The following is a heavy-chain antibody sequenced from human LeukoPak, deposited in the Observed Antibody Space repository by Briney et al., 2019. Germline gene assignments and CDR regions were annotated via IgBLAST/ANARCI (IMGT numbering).Heavy chain of an antibody. D-gene: IGHD4-17*01. CDR2: ISGSGTDP. CDR1: GGSISSYY. Sequence: LSLTCTVSGGSISSYYWSWIRQPPGKGLEWVSYISGSGTDPKYADSVRGRFTISRDNAKNSLYLQMDSLRAEDTAVYYCARRLATVTTNGYFAYWGQGTLVTVSS. CDR3: ARRLATVTTNGYFAY. V-gene: IGHV3-11*03. J-gene: IGHJ4*02.